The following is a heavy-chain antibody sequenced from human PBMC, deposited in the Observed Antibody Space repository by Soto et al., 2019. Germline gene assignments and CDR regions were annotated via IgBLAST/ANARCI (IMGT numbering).Heavy chain of an antibody. CDR3: ARVYMVRGTIIRYFDY. D-gene: IGHD3-10*01. CDR2: IYHSGST. CDR1: GGSISSVSW. J-gene: IGHJ4*02. V-gene: IGHV4-4*02. Sequence: SETLSLTWAVYGGSISSVSWWSWVRQPPGKGLEWIGKIYHSGSTNYNPSLKSRVTISVDKSKSQFSLKLSSVTAADTAVYYCARVYMVRGTIIRYFDYWGQGTLVTVS.